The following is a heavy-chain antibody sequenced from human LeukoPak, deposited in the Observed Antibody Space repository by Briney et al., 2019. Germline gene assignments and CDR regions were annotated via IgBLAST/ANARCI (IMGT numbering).Heavy chain of an antibody. J-gene: IGHJ4*02. CDR2: IYYSGST. CDR3: ARCEDYGDYFDY. Sequence: SSETLSLTCTVSGGSISSYYWSWIRQPPGKGLEWIGYIYYSGSTNYNPSLKSRVTISVDTSKNQFSLKLSSVTAADTAVYYCARCEDYGDYFDYWGQGTLVTVSS. V-gene: IGHV4-59*08. D-gene: IGHD4-17*01. CDR1: GGSISSYY.